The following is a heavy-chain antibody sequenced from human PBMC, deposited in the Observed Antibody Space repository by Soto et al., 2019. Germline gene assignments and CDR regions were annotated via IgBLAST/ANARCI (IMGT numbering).Heavy chain of an antibody. V-gene: IGHV3-21*01. CDR2: ISSTTNYI. Sequence: GGSLRLSCAASGFTLTRYSMNWVRQAPGKGLEWVSSISSTTNYIYYADSMKGRFTVSRDNAKNSVYLEMNSLSAEDTAVYYCARESEDLTSNFDYWGQVTLVTVSS. CDR1: GFTLTRYS. CDR3: ARESEDLTSNFDY. J-gene: IGHJ4*02.